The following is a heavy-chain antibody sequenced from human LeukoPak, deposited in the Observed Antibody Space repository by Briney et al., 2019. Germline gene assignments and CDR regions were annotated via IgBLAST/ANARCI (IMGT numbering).Heavy chain of an antibody. CDR1: GYTFTSYD. Sequence: ASVKVSCKASGYTFTSYDINWVRQATGQRLEWMGWMNPNSGNTGYAQKFQGRVTMTRNTSISTAYMELSSLRSEDTAVYYCARRLFLRGWYAQGYWGQGTLVTVSS. CDR3: ARRLFLRGWYAQGY. D-gene: IGHD6-19*01. CDR2: MNPNSGNT. V-gene: IGHV1-8*01. J-gene: IGHJ4*02.